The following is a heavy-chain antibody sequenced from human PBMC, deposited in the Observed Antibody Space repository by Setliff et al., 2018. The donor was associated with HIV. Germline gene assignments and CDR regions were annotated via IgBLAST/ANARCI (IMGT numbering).Heavy chain of an antibody. CDR3: ARGHGVYSGCYLAVYFDY. CDR2: INHSGST. CDR1: GGSFSGYY. Sequence: SETLSLTCAVYGGSFSGYYWSWIRQPPGKGLEWIGEINHSGSTNYKPSLKSRVTISVDMSKNQVSLKVSSVTAADTAVYYCARGHGVYSGCYLAVYFDYWGQGTLVTVSS. V-gene: IGHV4-34*01. J-gene: IGHJ4*02. D-gene: IGHD1-26*01.